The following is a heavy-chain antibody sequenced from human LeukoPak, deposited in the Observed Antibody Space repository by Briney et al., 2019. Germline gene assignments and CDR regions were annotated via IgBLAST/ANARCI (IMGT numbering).Heavy chain of an antibody. V-gene: IGHV4-59*01. D-gene: IGHD2-21*02. CDR2: IYYSGNT. CDR3: ARDQGDILDY. Sequence: SETLSLTCTVSSGSISSYYWSWIRQPPGKGLEWIGYIYYSGNTNYNPSLKSRVTMSVDTSKNQSSLKLSSVTAADTAVYYCARDQGDILDYWGQGTLVTVSS. CDR1: SGSISSYY. J-gene: IGHJ4*02.